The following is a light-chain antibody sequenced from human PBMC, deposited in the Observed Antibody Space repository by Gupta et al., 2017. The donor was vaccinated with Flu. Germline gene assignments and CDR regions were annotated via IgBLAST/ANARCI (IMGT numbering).Light chain of an antibody. Sequence: TLSLSPGERATLSCRASQSVSSYLAWYQQKPGQAPRLLIYDASNRATGIPARFSGSGSGTDFTRTISSLEPEDFAVYYCQQRSNWPRTFGGGTKVEIK. V-gene: IGKV3-11*01. CDR1: QSVSSY. CDR3: QQRSNWPRT. CDR2: DAS. J-gene: IGKJ4*01.